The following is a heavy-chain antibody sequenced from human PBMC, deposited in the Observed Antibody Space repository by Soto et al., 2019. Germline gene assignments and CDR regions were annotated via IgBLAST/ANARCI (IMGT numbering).Heavy chain of an antibody. CDR2: IIPIFGTA. CDR3: AREGSVTTTPAPFDY. V-gene: IGHV1-69*01. J-gene: IGHJ4*02. Sequence: QVQLVQSGAEVKKPGSSLKVSCKASGGTFSSYAISWVRQAPGQGLELMGGIIPIFGTANYAQKFQGRVTITADESTSTAYMELSSLRSEDTAVYYCAREGSVTTTPAPFDYWGQGTLVTVSS. D-gene: IGHD4-17*01. CDR1: GGTFSSYA.